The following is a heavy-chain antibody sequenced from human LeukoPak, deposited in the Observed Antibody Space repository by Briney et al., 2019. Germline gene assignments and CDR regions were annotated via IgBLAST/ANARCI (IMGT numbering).Heavy chain of an antibody. J-gene: IGHJ6*03. CDR3: ARISGSAVKYYYYYYMDV. D-gene: IGHD1-26*01. CDR2: IKQDGSEK. Sequence: GGSLRLSCPASGFTFSSYCMSWVRQAPGKGLEWVANIKQDGSEKYYVDSVKGRFTISRDNAKNSLYLQMNSLRAEDTALYYCARISGSAVKYYYYYYMDVWGKGTTVTVSS. V-gene: IGHV3-7*03. CDR1: GFTFSSYC.